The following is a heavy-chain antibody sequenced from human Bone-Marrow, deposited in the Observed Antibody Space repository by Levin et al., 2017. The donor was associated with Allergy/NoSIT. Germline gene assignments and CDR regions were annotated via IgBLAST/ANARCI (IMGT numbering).Heavy chain of an antibody. D-gene: IGHD3-10*01. V-gene: IGHV3-48*02. J-gene: IGHJ3*02. CDR2: ISRSSTTL. CDR3: AREGPALAAGFDAFDI. CDR1: GFTFSAYS. Sequence: QAGGSLRLSCVASGFTFSAYSINWVRQAPGRGLEWVSYISRSSTTLSYADSVKGRFTISRDDAKNSLYLQMNSLRDEDTAVYFCAREGPALAAGFDAFDIWGRGTMVTVSS.